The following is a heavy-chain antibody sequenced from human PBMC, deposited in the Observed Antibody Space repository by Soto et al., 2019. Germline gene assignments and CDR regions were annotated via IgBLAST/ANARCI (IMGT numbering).Heavy chain of an antibody. CDR2: MYNTGST. Sequence: SETLSLTCTVSGGSISGYYWTWIRQPPGKGLEWIGYMYNTGSTVYNPSFKSRVTISVDTSKNQFSLKLNSVTAADTAVYYCARDLWGYCGTDCYPLDVWGQGTTVTAP. D-gene: IGHD2-21*02. CDR1: GGSISGYY. J-gene: IGHJ6*02. V-gene: IGHV4-59*01. CDR3: ARDLWGYCGTDCYPLDV.